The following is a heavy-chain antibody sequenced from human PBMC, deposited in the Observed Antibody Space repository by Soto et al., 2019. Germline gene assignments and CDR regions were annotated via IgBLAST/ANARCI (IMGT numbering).Heavy chain of an antibody. CDR3: AREGAASHSYYYGTDV. CDR1: GGSISSGDAY. Sequence: PSEILSLTCTVSGGSISSGDAYWSWIRQSPGKGLEWIGYIYHRGSPYYNPSLESRVTISVDTSKNQFSLKLNSVTAADTAVYYCAREGAASHSYYYGTDVWGQGTTVTVSS. J-gene: IGHJ6*02. D-gene: IGHD3-16*01. V-gene: IGHV4-30-4*01. CDR2: IYHRGSP.